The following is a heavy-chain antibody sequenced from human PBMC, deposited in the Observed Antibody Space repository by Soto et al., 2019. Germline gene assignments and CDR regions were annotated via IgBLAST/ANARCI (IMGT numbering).Heavy chain of an antibody. D-gene: IGHD1-1*01. CDR1: GGSLSTPVW. J-gene: IGHJ4*02. Sequence: QLQLQESGPGLVKPSGTLSLTCGVSGGSLSTPVWWSWVRLPPGKGQEWIGEVFHSGSANYNPSLQSRVTISLDKSTNQFSLRLSSVTAADTAVYYCARKAWTRLDYWGQGALVTVSS. CDR3: ARKAWTRLDY. CDR2: VFHSGSA. V-gene: IGHV4-4*02.